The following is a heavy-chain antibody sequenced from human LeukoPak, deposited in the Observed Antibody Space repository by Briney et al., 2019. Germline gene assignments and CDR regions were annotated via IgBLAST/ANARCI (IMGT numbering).Heavy chain of an antibody. CDR3: AGRASDSYLLY. CDR1: GFTFSSYA. Sequence: PGGSLRLSCAASGFTFSSYAMHWVRQAPGKGLEWVAVISYDGSNKYYADSVKGRFTISRDNSKNTLYLQMNSLRAEDTAVYYCAGRASDSYLLYWGQGILVTVSA. D-gene: IGHD2-15*01. CDR2: ISYDGSNK. V-gene: IGHV3-30-3*01. J-gene: IGHJ4*02.